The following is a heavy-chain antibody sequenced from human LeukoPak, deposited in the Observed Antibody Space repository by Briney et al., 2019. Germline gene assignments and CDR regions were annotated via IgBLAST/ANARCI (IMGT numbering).Heavy chain of an antibody. CDR2: NNGGNGYT. CDR3: TRGGSSHSFDY. Sequence: ASVKVSCKASGYTITNYAMHWERQAPGQRLEWMGWNNGGNGYTKYSQNFQGRVTITRDTFASTAYMELSSLRSEDTAVYYCTRGGSSHSFDYWGQGTLVTVSS. D-gene: IGHD3-16*01. CDR1: GYTITNYA. V-gene: IGHV1-3*01. J-gene: IGHJ4*02.